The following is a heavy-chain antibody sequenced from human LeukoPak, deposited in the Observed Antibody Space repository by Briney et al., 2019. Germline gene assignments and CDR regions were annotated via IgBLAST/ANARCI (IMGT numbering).Heavy chain of an antibody. CDR2: ISSNGGST. CDR3: ARDFVYCSGGSCYLPTYYYYYMDV. CDR1: GFTFSSYA. J-gene: IGHJ6*03. Sequence: GGSLRLSCAASGFTFSSYAMHWVRQAPGKGLEYVSAISSNGGSTYYANSVKGRFTISRDNSKNTLYLQMGSLRAEDMAVYYCARDFVYCSGGSCYLPTYYYYYMDVWGKGTTATVSS. V-gene: IGHV3-64*01. D-gene: IGHD2-15*01.